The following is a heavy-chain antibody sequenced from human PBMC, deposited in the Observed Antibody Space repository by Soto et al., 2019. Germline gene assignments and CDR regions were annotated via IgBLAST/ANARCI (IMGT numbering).Heavy chain of an antibody. CDR2: IKSKTDGGTR. CDR3: TCLHYDILTGSKWHYFDY. Sequence: PGGSLRLSCAASGFTFIDAWMSWVRQAPGKGLEWVGRIKSKTDGGTRDYAAPVKGRVTISRDDSKTTLYLQMNSLKTEDTAVYYCTCLHYDILTGSKWHYFDYWGQGTLVTVSS. J-gene: IGHJ4*02. CDR1: GFTFIDAW. V-gene: IGHV3-15*01. D-gene: IGHD3-9*01.